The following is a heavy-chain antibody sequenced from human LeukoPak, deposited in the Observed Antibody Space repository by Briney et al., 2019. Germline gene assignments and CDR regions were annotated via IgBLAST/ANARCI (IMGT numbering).Heavy chain of an antibody. Sequence: GRSLRLSCAASGFTFDDYAMHWVRQAPGKGLEWVSGISWNSGSIDYADSVKGRFTISRDNAKNSLYLQMNSLRAEDTALYFCSKDIFKPDRSYRSTPMGTFDIWGQGTMVTVSS. V-gene: IGHV3-9*01. J-gene: IGHJ3*02. CDR3: SKDIFKPDRSYRSTPMGTFDI. CDR1: GFTFDDYA. D-gene: IGHD3-16*02. CDR2: ISWNSGSI.